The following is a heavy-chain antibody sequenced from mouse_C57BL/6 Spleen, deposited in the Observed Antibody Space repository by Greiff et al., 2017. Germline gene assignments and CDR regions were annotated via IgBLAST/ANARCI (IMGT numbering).Heavy chain of an antibody. V-gene: IGHV1-82*01. CDR1: GYAFSSSW. Sequence: LVESGPELVKPGASVKISCKASGYAFSSSWMNWVKQRPGKGLEWIGRIYPGDGDTNYNGKFKGKATLTAAKSSSTAYMQLSSLTSEDSAVSCCARDYYGRYFDVWGTGTTVTVSS. CDR3: ARDYYGRYFDV. CDR2: IYPGDGDT. D-gene: IGHD1-1*01. J-gene: IGHJ1*03.